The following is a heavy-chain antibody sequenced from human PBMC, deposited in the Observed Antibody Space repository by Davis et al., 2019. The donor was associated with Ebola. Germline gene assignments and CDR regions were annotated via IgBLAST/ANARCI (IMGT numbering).Heavy chain of an antibody. J-gene: IGHJ6*02. D-gene: IGHD5-24*01. CDR3: ARALGRWLQGYGMDV. CDR2: INPSGGST. V-gene: IGHV1-46*01. CDR1: GYTFTSYY. Sequence: ASVKVSCKASGYTFTSYYMHWVRQAPGQGLEWMGIINPSGGSTSYAQKFQGRVTMTRDTSTSTVYMELSSLRSEDTAVYYCARALGRWLQGYGMDVWGQGTTVTVSS.